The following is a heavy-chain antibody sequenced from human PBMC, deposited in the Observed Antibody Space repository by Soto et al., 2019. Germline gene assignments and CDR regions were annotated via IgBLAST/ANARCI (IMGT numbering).Heavy chain of an antibody. Sequence: PGGSLSLSCAASGFTFSSYAMHWVRQAPGKGLEWVALISYDGSDKYYAGSVRGRFTISRDNSKNTLYLQMNSLRAEDTVVYYCAKSPSHCISTNCYFGYWGQGTLVTVSS. CDR3: AKSPSHCISTNCYFGY. V-gene: IGHV3-30*18. CDR2: ISYDGSDK. CDR1: GFTFSSYA. D-gene: IGHD2-2*01. J-gene: IGHJ4*02.